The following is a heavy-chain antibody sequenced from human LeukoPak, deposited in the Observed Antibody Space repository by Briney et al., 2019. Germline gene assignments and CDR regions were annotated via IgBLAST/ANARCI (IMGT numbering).Heavy chain of an antibody. J-gene: IGHJ4*02. Sequence: GESLKISSKGSAYSFTTYWIGWVRQMPGKGLEWMGIIYPGDSDTRYSPSFQGQVTISADKSISTAYLQWSSLKASDTAMYYCARGKIGYSYGSYYWGQGTLVTVSS. CDR3: ARGKIGYSYGSYY. D-gene: IGHD5-18*01. CDR2: IYPGDSDT. V-gene: IGHV5-51*01. CDR1: AYSFTTYW.